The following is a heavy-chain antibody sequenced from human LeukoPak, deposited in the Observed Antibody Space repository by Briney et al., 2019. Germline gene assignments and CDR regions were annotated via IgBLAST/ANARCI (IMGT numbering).Heavy chain of an antibody. Sequence: SEALSLTCTVSGGSISSYYWTWIRQPSGKGLEWIGYIYYSGSTNYNPSLKSRVTISVDTSKNQFSLKLSSVTAADTAVYYCARGRDSSGLYFDYWGQGTLVTVSS. CDR2: IYYSGST. V-gene: IGHV4-59*01. CDR3: ARGRDSSGLYFDY. D-gene: IGHD3-22*01. J-gene: IGHJ4*02. CDR1: GGSISSYY.